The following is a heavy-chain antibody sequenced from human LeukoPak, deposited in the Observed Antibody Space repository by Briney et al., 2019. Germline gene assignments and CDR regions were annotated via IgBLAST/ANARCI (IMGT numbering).Heavy chain of an antibody. Sequence: GGSLRLSCAASGFTVSSNYMSWVGQAPGKGLEWVSVIYSGGSTYYADSVKGRFTISRDNSKNTLYLQMNSLRAEDTAVYYCAREHCSSTSCYGAFDIWGQGTMVTVSS. CDR2: IYSGGST. D-gene: IGHD2-2*01. V-gene: IGHV3-53*01. J-gene: IGHJ3*02. CDR3: AREHCSSTSCYGAFDI. CDR1: GFTVSSNY.